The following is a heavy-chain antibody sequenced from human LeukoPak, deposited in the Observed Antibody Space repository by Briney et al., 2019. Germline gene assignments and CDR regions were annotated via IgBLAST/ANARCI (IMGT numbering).Heavy chain of an antibody. V-gene: IGHV1-69*04. CDR2: IIPILGIA. CDR3: ARALVDYYGSGSYPDY. D-gene: IGHD3-10*01. CDR1: GGTFSSYA. Sequence: SVKVSCKASGGTFSSYAISWVRQAPGQGLEWMGRIIPILGIANYAQKFQGRVTITADKSTSTAYMELSSLRSEDMAVYYCARALVDYYGSGSYPDYWGQGTLVTVSS. J-gene: IGHJ4*02.